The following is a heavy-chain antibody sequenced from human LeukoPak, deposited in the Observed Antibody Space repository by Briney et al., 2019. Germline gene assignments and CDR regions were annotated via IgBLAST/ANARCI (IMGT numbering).Heavy chain of an antibody. V-gene: IGHV1-18*01. CDR2: ISAYNGNT. CDR3: ARDDGISGFGESKFDY. D-gene: IGHD3-10*01. Sequence: ASVKVSCKASGYTFTSYGISWVRQAPGQGLEWMGWISAYNGNTNYAQKLQGRVTMTTDTSTSTAYMELRSLRSDDTAVYYCARDDGISGFGESKFDYWGQGTLVTVSS. CDR1: GYTFTSYG. J-gene: IGHJ4*02.